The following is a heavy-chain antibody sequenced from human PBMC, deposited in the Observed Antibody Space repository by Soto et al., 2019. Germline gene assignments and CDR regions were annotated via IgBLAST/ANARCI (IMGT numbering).Heavy chain of an antibody. CDR3: ARKVATIWTTWFDP. D-gene: IGHD5-12*01. CDR2: IYYSGST. Sequence: SETLSLTCTVSGGSISSYYWSWIRQPPGKGLEWIGYIYYSGSTNYNPSLKSRVTISVDTSKNQFSLKLSSVTAADTAVYYCARKVATIWTTWFDPWGQGTLVTVSS. J-gene: IGHJ5*02. CDR1: GGSISSYY. V-gene: IGHV4-59*01.